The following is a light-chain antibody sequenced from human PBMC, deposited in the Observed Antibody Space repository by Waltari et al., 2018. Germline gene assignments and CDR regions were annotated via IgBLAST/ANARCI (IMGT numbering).Light chain of an antibody. Sequence: IQMTQSPSTLSASVGDSVTITCRASQSISTWLAWYQQKPGKAPKVLIYKASSLESGVPSRFSGSGSGTEFTLTISSLQPDDFATYYCQQYNSYWAFGQGTKVEIK. CDR3: QQYNSYWA. J-gene: IGKJ1*01. V-gene: IGKV1-5*03. CDR1: QSISTW. CDR2: KAS.